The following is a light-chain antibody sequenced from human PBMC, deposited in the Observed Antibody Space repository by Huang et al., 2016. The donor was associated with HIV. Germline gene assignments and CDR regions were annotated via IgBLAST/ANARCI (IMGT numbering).Light chain of an antibody. V-gene: IGKV1-NL1*01. J-gene: IGKJ5*01. CDR2: AAS. Sequence: DIQMTQSPSSLSASVGDRVTITCRASQDIRSSLAWYQQKPGKAPKLLLFAASRLESGVPSRVSGRGSGTDYTLTISSLQPEDFATYYCQQYYTTPRDTFGQGTRLAIK. CDR3: QQYYTTPRDT. CDR1: QDIRSS.